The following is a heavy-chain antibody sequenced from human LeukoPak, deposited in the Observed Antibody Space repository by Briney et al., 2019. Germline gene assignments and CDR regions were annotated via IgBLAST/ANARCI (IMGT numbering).Heavy chain of an antibody. D-gene: IGHD1-26*01. CDR2: ISSSGSTI. CDR1: GFTFSSYS. Sequence: GGSLRLSCAASGFTFSSYSMNWVRQAPGKGLEWVSYISSSGSTIYYADSVKGRFTISRDNAKNSLYLQMNSLRAEDTAVYYCAEALGELLARDAFDIWGQGTMVTVSS. CDR3: AEALGELLARDAFDI. V-gene: IGHV3-48*04. J-gene: IGHJ3*02.